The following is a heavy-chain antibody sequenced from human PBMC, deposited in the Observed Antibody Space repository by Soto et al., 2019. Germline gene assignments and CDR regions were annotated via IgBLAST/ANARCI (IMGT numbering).Heavy chain of an antibody. J-gene: IGHJ6*02. V-gene: IGHV1-69*06. CDR1: GGIFNRYS. Sequence: AVKVSCKASGGIFNRYSIIWVRQAPGQGLEWMGGILPIFGTTNYAQKFQGRVTITADKSASTAYMELSSLTSKDTAVYYCAGSGYCTSANCRRPDFYTIDVWGQGTMVTVSS. D-gene: IGHD2-2*01. CDR3: AGSGYCTSANCRRPDFYTIDV. CDR2: ILPIFGTT.